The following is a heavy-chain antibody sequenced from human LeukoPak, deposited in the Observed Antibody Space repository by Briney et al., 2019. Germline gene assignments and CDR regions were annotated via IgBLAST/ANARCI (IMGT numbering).Heavy chain of an antibody. J-gene: IGHJ4*02. CDR2: ISSNGGST. CDR1: GFTFSNYT. CDR3: AKDRGSDFRSIDF. D-gene: IGHD2-21*02. Sequence: GGSLRLSCSASGFTFSNYTMHWVRQAPGKGLEYVSSISSNGGSTYSADSVKGRFTISRDNSKNVLFLQMNALMAEDTAVYYCAKDRGSDFRSIDFWGQGTLVTVSS. V-gene: IGHV3-64*04.